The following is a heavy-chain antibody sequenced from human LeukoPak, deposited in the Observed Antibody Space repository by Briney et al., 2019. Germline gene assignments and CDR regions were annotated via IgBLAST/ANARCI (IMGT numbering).Heavy chain of an antibody. D-gene: IGHD7-27*01. V-gene: IGHV4-59*01. CDR2: IYYSGST. CDR1: GGSISSYY. CDR3: ARGDWGNDYYYYMDV. J-gene: IGHJ6*03. Sequence: SETLSLTRTVSGGSISSYYWSWIRQPPGKGLEWIGYIYYSGSTNYNPSLKSRVTISVDTSKNQFSLKLSSVTAADTAVYYCARGDWGNDYYYYMDVWGKGTTVTVSS.